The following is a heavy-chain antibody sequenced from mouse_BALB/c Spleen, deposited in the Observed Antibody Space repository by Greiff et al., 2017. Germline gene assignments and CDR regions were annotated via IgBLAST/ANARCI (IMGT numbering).Heavy chain of an antibody. J-gene: IGHJ4*01. CDR2: IDPANGNT. V-gene: IGHV14-3*02. CDR3: ARSYYGNDYAMDD. CDR1: GFNIKDTY. D-gene: IGHD2-10*01. Sequence: EVQLQQSGAELVKPGASVKLSCTASGFNIKDTYMHWVKQRPEQGLEWIGRIDPANGNTKYDPKFQGKATITADTSSNTAYLQLSSLTSEDTAVYYCARSYYGNDYAMDDWGQGTSVTVSS.